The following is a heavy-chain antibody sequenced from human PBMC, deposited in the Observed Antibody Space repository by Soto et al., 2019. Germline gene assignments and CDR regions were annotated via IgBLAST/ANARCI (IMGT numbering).Heavy chain of an antibody. V-gene: IGHV1-18*01. J-gene: IGHJ4*02. CDR2: ISTYSGNT. D-gene: IGHD3-16*01. CDR3: AGGALTRGGTEDY. CDR1: GYTFTNYG. Sequence: QVQLMQSGAEVKKPGASVKVSCKASGYTFTNYGISWVRRARGQGLEWMGWISTYSGNTKYAQKVQGRVTITTDTSTSTAYLEVRSLTSDDTAVYYCAGGALTRGGTEDYWGQGTLVTVSS.